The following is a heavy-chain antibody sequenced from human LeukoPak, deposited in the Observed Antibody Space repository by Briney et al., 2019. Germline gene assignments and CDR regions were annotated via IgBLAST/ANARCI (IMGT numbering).Heavy chain of an antibody. D-gene: IGHD3-16*01. CDR2: IKQDGSEK. J-gene: IGHJ3*02. CDR3: ARRAYGAFGI. CDR1: GFTFSDYY. V-gene: IGHV3-7*01. Sequence: GGSLRLSCAASGFTFSDYYMSWVRQAPGKGLEWVANIKQDGSEKYYVASVKGRFTVSRDNAKNSLYLQMSSLRAEDTAVYYCARRAYGAFGIWGQGTMVTVSS.